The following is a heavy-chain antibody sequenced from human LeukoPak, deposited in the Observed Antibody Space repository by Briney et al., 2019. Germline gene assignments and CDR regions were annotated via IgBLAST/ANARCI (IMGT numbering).Heavy chain of an antibody. Sequence: QAGGSLRLSCAASGFIFTYSWMAWVRQAPGRGLVWVSRINTDGSITNYADSVKGRFSISRDNAKNTLYLQMSSLRAEDTAVYYCARDRGPRTGFMVREAYDYWGQGTLVTVSS. J-gene: IGHJ4*02. CDR3: ARDRGPRTGFMVREAYDY. D-gene: IGHD3-10*01. V-gene: IGHV3-74*01. CDR2: INTDGSIT. CDR1: GFIFTYSW.